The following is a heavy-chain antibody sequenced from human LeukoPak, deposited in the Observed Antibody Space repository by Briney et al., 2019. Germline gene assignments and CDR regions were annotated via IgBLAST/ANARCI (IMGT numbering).Heavy chain of an antibody. Sequence: SVKVSCKASGGTFSSYAGSWVRLTPGQGLEWLGGIIRVVGTTTYAQKFQAKVTMAADKSTNTAYLEISSLTSDDTAVYYCARCSPGDSSNFYAVLQYWGQGTQVTVST. CDR3: ARCSPGDSSNFYAVLQY. CDR1: GGTFSSYA. V-gene: IGHV1-69*06. J-gene: IGHJ4*02. D-gene: IGHD3-22*01. CDR2: IIRVVGTT.